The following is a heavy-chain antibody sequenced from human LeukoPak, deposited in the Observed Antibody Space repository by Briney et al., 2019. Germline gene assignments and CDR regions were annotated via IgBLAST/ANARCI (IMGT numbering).Heavy chain of an antibody. CDR2: INTDGSTT. CDR1: GFTFSSYW. J-gene: IGHJ4*02. V-gene: IGHV3-74*01. Sequence: GGSLRLSCAASGFTFSSYWMHWVRQAPGKGLVWVSHINTDGSTTNYADSVKGRFTVSRDNAKNTLYLQINSLRGEDTAVYYCARSSGYLDYWGQGTPVTVSS. D-gene: IGHD3-22*01. CDR3: ARSSGYLDY.